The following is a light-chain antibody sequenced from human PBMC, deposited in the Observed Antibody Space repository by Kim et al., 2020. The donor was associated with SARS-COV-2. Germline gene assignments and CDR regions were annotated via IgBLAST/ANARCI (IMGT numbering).Light chain of an antibody. CDR2: GAS. Sequence: LSPGESATLSCRASQSVIARYLAWYQQKPGQAPRLLIYGASSRATGIPDRFSGSWSGTDFTLTISRLEPDDFAVYYCLQYGNSPRSFGQGTKLEI. CDR1: QSVIARY. V-gene: IGKV3-20*01. CDR3: LQYGNSPRS. J-gene: IGKJ2*03.